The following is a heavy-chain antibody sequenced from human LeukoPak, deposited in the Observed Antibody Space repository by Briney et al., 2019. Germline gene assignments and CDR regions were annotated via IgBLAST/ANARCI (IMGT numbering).Heavy chain of an antibody. V-gene: IGHV3-21*01. CDR1: GFTFSSYS. CDR2: ISSSSSDI. CDR3: ARGRGHSYGTLGY. D-gene: IGHD5-18*01. J-gene: IGHJ4*02. Sequence: GGSLRLSCAASGFTFSSYSMNWVRQAPGKGLEWVSSISSSSSDIYNADSVKGRFTISRDNAKNTLYLQMNSLRAEDTAVYYCARGRGHSYGTLGYWGQGTLVTVSS.